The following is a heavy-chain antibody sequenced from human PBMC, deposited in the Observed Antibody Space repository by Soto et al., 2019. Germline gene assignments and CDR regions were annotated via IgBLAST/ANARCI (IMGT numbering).Heavy chain of an antibody. CDR1: GGSLRNSG. D-gene: IGHD3-10*01. J-gene: IGHJ4*02. Sequence: QLELVQSGAEVMEPGSSVKLSCKTSGGSLRNSGINWVRQAPGQGLEWVGGIIPIIGTPNYLQRLQTRVTITADESTNTAFLELGSLRFDDTAIYYCARERDRSGSLSYYFDQWGQGTLVTVSS. V-gene: IGHV1-69*01. CDR2: IIPIIGTP. CDR3: ARERDRSGSLSYYFDQ.